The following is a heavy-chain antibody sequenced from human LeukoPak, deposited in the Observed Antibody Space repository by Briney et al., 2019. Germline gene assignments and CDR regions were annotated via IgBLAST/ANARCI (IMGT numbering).Heavy chain of an antibody. Sequence: SETLSLTCTVSGGSISSSSYYWGWIRQPPGKGLEWIGSIYYSGSTYYNPSLKSRVTISVDTSKNQFSLKLSSVTAADTAVYYCARTHLYYYDSSGYYNYYYYGMDVWGQGTTVAVSS. D-gene: IGHD3-22*01. V-gene: IGHV4-39*01. J-gene: IGHJ6*02. CDR3: ARTHLYYYDSSGYYNYYYYGMDV. CDR1: GGSISSSSYY. CDR2: IYYSGST.